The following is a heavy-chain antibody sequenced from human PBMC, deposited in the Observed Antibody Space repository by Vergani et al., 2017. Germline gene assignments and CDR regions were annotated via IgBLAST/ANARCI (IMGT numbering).Heavy chain of an antibody. J-gene: IGHJ5*02. Sequence: QVQLVQSGAEVKKPGSSVKVSCKASGGTFSSYAISWVRQAPGQGIEWMGRIIPILGIANYAQKFQGRVTITADKSTSTAYMELSSLRSEDTAVYYCASAFQSGYCSSTSCYRGDWFDPWGQGTLVTVSS. CDR2: IIPILGIA. CDR1: GGTFSSYA. CDR3: ASAFQSGYCSSTSCYRGDWFDP. D-gene: IGHD2-2*02. V-gene: IGHV1-69*04.